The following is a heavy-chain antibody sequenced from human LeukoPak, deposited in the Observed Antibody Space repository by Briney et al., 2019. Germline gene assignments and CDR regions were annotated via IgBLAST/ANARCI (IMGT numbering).Heavy chain of an antibody. J-gene: IGHJ4*02. D-gene: IGHD3-10*01. Sequence: PGGSLRLSCAASGFTFSSYWMSWVRQAPGKGLEWVANIKQDGGEKYYVDSVKGRFTISRDNAQQSLYLQMDTLTAEDTAVYYCVTSWVRQQRDFWGQGTLVTVSS. CDR1: GFTFSSYW. CDR3: VTSWVRQQRDF. V-gene: IGHV3-7*01. CDR2: IKQDGGEK.